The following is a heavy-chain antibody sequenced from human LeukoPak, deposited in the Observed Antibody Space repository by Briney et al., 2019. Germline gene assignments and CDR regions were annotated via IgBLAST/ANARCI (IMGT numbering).Heavy chain of an antibody. CDR3: ARVFDSGSQAYFYYMDV. Sequence: SETLSLTCNVSGGSIRGYYWSWIRQPPGKGLEWIGYIYSSGSTNYNPSLKSRVTMSVDTSKNQFSLKVSSVTAADTAVYYCARVFDSGSQAYFYYMDVWGKGTTVTVSS. CDR2: IYSSGST. J-gene: IGHJ6*03. V-gene: IGHV4-59*01. D-gene: IGHD3-10*01. CDR1: GGSIRGYY.